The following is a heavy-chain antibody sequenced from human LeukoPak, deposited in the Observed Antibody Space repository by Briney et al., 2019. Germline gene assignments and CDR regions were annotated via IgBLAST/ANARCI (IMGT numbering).Heavy chain of an antibody. J-gene: IGHJ5*02. CDR2: IYYSGST. V-gene: IGHV4-30-4*02. CDR3: ARYGSGTRWEQFDP. Sequence: PSETLSLTCTVSGGSISSGDYYWSWIRQPPGKGLEWIGYIYYSGSTYYNPSLKSRVTISVDTSKNQFSLKLSSVTAADTAVYYCARYGSGTRWEQFDPWGQGTLVTVSS. D-gene: IGHD3-10*01. CDR1: GGSISSGDYY.